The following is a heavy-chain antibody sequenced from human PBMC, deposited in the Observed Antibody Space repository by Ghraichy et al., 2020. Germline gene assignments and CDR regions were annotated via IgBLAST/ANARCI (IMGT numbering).Heavy chain of an antibody. D-gene: IGHD6-19*01. V-gene: IGHV4-4*02. Sequence: SETLSLTCAVSGGSISSSNWWSWVRQPPGKGLEWIGEIYHSGSTNYNPSLKSRVTISVDKSKNQFSLKLSSVTAADTAVYYCARDPGSGWSAENWFDPWGQGTLVTVSS. J-gene: IGHJ5*02. CDR1: GGSISSSNW. CDR3: ARDPGSGWSAENWFDP. CDR2: IYHSGST.